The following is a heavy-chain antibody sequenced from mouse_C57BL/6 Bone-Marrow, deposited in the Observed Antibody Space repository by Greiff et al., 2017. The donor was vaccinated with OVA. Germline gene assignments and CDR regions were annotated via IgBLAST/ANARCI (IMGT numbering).Heavy chain of an antibody. J-gene: IGHJ1*03. V-gene: IGHV1-64*01. CDR2: IHPNSGST. CDR3: ARSHYYGSSYWYFDV. Sequence: QVQLQQPGAELVKPGASVKLSCKASGYTFTSYWMHWVKQRPGQGLEWIGMIHPNSGSTNYNEKFKSKATLTVDKSSSTAYMQLSSLTSEDSAVNYCARSHYYGSSYWYFDVWGTGTTVTVSS. D-gene: IGHD1-1*01. CDR1: GYTFTSYW.